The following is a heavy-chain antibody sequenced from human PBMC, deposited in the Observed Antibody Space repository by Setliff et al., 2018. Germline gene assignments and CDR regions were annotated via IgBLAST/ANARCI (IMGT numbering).Heavy chain of an antibody. D-gene: IGHD4-17*01. Sequence: GGSLRLSCAASGFTFNNYAMSWVRQAPGKRLEWVSVVYRGGSTTFYSDSVKGRFTISRDDSKNTLYLQMNSLTVDDTAVYYCAKDLGDDGHYYYYMDVWGKGTTVTVSS. CDR3: AKDLGDDGHYYYYMDV. V-gene: IGHV3-23*03. CDR1: GFTFNNYA. CDR2: VYRGGSTT. J-gene: IGHJ6*03.